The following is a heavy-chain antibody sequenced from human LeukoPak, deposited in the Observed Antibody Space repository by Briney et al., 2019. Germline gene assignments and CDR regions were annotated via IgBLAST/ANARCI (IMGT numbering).Heavy chain of an antibody. D-gene: IGHD4-11*01. V-gene: IGHV1-24*01. J-gene: IGHJ5*02. Sequence: WASVKVSCQASGYTFTGYYMHWVRQAPGQGLEWMGGFDPEDGETIYAQKFQGRVTMTEDTSTDTAYMELSSLRSEDTAVYYCATGYDYSKRFDPWGQGTLVTVSS. CDR2: FDPEDGET. CDR1: GYTFTGYY. CDR3: ATGYDYSKRFDP.